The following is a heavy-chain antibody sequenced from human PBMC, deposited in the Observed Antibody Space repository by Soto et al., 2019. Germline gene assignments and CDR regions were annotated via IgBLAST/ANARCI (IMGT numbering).Heavy chain of an antibody. Sequence: PGGSLRLSCAASGFTFSSYGMHWVRQAPGKGLEWVAVISYDGSNKYYADSVKGRFTISRDNSKNTLYLQMNSLRAEDTAVYYCAKPDYSSYFYYFDYWGQGTLVTVSS. V-gene: IGHV3-30*18. J-gene: IGHJ4*02. D-gene: IGHD4-4*01. CDR1: GFTFSSYG. CDR2: ISYDGSNK. CDR3: AKPDYSSYFYYFDY.